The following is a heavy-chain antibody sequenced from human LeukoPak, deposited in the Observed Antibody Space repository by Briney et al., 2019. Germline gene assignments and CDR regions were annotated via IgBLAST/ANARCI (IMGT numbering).Heavy chain of an antibody. CDR1: GFTFSSYA. Sequence: GGSLRLSCAASGFTFSSYAMSWVRQAPGKGLEWVSAISGSGGSTYYADSVKGRFTISRDNAKNSLYLQMNSLRAEDTAVYYCARAPDKTTPSPYYYYYYMDVWGKGATVTVSS. J-gene: IGHJ6*03. CDR2: ISGSGGST. D-gene: IGHD1-7*01. V-gene: IGHV3-23*01. CDR3: ARAPDKTTPSPYYYYYYMDV.